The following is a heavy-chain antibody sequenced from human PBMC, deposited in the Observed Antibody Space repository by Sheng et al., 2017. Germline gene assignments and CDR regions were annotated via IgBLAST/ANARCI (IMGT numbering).Heavy chain of an antibody. CDR2: IYHSGST. D-gene: IGHD3-10*01. CDR3: ARGQTYYYGSGSYYNAPFDY. CDR1: GYSISSGYY. V-gene: IGHV4-38-2*01. J-gene: IGHJ4*02. Sequence: QVQLQESCPGLVKPSETLSLTCAVSGYSISSGYYWGWIRQPPGKGLEWIGSIYHSGSTYYNPSLKSRVTISVDTSKNQFSLKLSSVTAADTAVYYCARGQTYYYGSGSYYNAPFDYWGQGTLVTVSS.